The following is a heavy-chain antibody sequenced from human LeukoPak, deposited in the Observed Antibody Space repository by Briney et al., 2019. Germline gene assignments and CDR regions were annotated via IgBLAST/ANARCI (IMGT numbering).Heavy chain of an antibody. D-gene: IGHD3-3*01. J-gene: IGHJ5*02. CDR2: IYYTANT. CDR1: DGSISSSHYY. V-gene: IGHV4-39*07. CDR3: ARGAATILGGFDP. Sequence: KPSETLSLTCNVSDGSISSSHYYWGWIRQPPGKGLEWIGSIYYTANTHYNPSLKSLVTMSIDMSKNQFSLKLSSVTAADTAVYYCARGAATILGGFDPWGQGTLVTVSS.